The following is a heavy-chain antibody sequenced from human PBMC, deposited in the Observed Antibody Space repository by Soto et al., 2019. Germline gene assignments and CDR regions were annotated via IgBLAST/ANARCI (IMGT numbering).Heavy chain of an antibody. V-gene: IGHV5-10-1*01. CDR2: IYPSDSYT. J-gene: IGHJ3*02. D-gene: IGHD3-16*02. CDR1: GYSFTSYW. CDR3: ARIMRFGGVIVSTRSAFDI. Sequence: PGESLKISCNGSGYSFTSYWISWVRQMPGKGLEWMGRIYPSDSYTNYSPSFQGHVTISADKSISTAYLQWSSLKASDTAMYYCARIMRFGGVIVSTRSAFDIWGQGTMVTVSS.